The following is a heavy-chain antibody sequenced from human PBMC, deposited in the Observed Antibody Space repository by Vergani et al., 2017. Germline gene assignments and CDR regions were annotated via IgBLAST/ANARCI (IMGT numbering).Heavy chain of an antibody. CDR3: AKDAIGNDC. D-gene: IGHD1-26*01. V-gene: IGHV4-31*02. J-gene: IGHJ4*02. CDR2: IYYSGST. Sequence: QVQLLESGPGLVKPSQTLSLTCTLSGDTLSSGGSYWTWIRQHPGKGLEWIGCIYYSGSTYYNPSLRNRLNISIDASRNQFSQNLNSVTAANTAVYYCAKDAIGNDCWGQGILVTVSS. CDR1: GDTLSSGGSY.